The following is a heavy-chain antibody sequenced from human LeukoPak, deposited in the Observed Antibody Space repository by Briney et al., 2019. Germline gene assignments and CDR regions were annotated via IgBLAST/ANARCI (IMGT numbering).Heavy chain of an antibody. J-gene: IGHJ5*02. CDR1: GFTFSSYG. Sequence: PGGSLRLSCAASGFTFSSYGMNWVRQAPGKGLEWVSSISSSSSYIYYADSVKGRFTISRDNAKNSLYLQMNSLRAEDTAVYYCARQPSAAIDWFDPWGQGTLVTVSS. D-gene: IGHD2-2*01. V-gene: IGHV3-21*01. CDR2: ISSSSSYI. CDR3: ARQPSAAIDWFDP.